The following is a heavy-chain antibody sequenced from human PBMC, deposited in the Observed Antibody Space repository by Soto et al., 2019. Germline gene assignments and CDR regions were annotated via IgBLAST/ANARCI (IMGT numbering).Heavy chain of an antibody. V-gene: IGHV4-31*03. CDR3: ARGLSRVLDFDY. CDR1: GGSISSGGYY. Sequence: SETLSLTCTVSGGSISSGGYYWSWIRQHPGKGLEWIGYIYYSGSTYYNPSLKSRVTLSVDTSKNQFSLKLSSVTAADTAVYYCARGLSRVLDFDYWGQGTLVTVSS. J-gene: IGHJ4*02. CDR2: IYYSGST.